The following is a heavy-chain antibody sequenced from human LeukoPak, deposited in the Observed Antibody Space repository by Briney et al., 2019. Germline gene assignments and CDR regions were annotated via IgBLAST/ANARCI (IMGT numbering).Heavy chain of an antibody. J-gene: IGHJ6*02. CDR2: INHSGST. V-gene: IGHV4-34*01. CDR3: ARGAGSSSYPYYYYYVMYV. CDR1: GGSVRSCY. Sequence: SETLSLSCGVLGGSVRSCYWSGIRQPPGKGLEWIGEINHSGSTNYNPSLKSRVTISVDTSKNQFSLKLSSVTAADTAVYYCARGAGSSSYPYYYYYVMYVWGRETTVTVSS. D-gene: IGHD6-13*01.